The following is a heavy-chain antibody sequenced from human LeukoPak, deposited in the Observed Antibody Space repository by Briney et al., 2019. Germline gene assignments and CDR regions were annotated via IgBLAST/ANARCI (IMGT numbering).Heavy chain of an antibody. CDR2: FDPEDGET. CDR1: GYTLTELS. D-gene: IGHD6-6*01. Sequence: ASVKVSCKVSGYTLTELSMHWVRQAPGKGLEWMGGFDPEDGETIYAQKFQGRVTMTEDTSTDTAYMELRSLRSEDTAVYYCATAGIGSSSVDYFDYWGQGTLVTVSS. V-gene: IGHV1-24*01. CDR3: ATAGIGSSSVDYFDY. J-gene: IGHJ4*02.